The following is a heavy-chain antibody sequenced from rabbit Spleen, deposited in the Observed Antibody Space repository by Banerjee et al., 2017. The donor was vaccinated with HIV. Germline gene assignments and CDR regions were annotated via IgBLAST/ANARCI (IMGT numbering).Heavy chain of an antibody. V-gene: IGHV1S40*01. Sequence: QSLEESGGDLVKPGASLTLTCTASGVSFSSSYWICWVRQAPGKGLEWIACIYAGSSGSTYYTNWVNGRFSISRENAQNTLYLQLNSLTAADTATYFCARDGAGSSYFNLWGPGTLVTVS. J-gene: IGHJ4*01. CDR2: IYAGSSGST. CDR1: GVSFSSSYW. CDR3: ARDGAGSSYFNL. D-gene: IGHD8-1*01.